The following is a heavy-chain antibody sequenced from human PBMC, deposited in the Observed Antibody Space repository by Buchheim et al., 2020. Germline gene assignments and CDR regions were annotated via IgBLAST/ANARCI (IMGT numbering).Heavy chain of an antibody. V-gene: IGHV3-48*03. CDR1: GFTFSSYE. D-gene: IGHD3-3*01. CDR2: ISSSGSTI. CDR3: ARSYYDFWSGHYYYGMDV. Sequence: EVQLVESGGNLVQPGGSLRLSCAASGFTFSSYEMNWVRQAPGKGLEWVSYISSSGSTIYYADSVKGRFTISRDKAKNSLYLQMNSLRAEDTAVYYCARSYYDFWSGHYYYGMDVWGQGTT. J-gene: IGHJ6*02.